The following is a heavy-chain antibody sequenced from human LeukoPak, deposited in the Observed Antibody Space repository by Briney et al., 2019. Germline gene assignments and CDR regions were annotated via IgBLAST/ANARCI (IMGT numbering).Heavy chain of an antibody. D-gene: IGHD3-22*01. CDR1: GFTFDDYG. Sequence: GGSLRLSCAASGFTFDDYGMIWVRQAPGKGLEWVSDINWNGGRTGYADSVKGRFTISRDNAKNSLYLQMNSLRAEDTALYYCARDTTLYYDGSGFDAFDIWGQGTMVTVSS. CDR3: ARDTTLYYDGSGFDAFDI. CDR2: INWNGGRT. V-gene: IGHV3-20*04. J-gene: IGHJ3*02.